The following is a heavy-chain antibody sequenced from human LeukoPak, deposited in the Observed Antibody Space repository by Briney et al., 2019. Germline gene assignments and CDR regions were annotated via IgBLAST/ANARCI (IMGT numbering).Heavy chain of an antibody. CDR3: ARGANCGGDCYDY. CDR1: GFTFRSYE. CDR2: ISSTGSTL. J-gene: IGHJ4*02. Sequence: RTGGSLRLSCAASGFTFRSYEMNWVRQAPGKGLEWVSYISSTGSTLYCTDSVKGRFTISRDNAKNSLYLQMNSLRAEDTAVYYCARGANCGGDCYDYWGQGTLVTVSS. V-gene: IGHV3-48*03. D-gene: IGHD2-21*02.